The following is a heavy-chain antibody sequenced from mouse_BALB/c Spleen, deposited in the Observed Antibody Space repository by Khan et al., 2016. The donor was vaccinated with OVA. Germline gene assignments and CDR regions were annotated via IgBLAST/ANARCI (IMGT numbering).Heavy chain of an antibody. D-gene: IGHD2-5*01. CDR1: GYTFTTAG. J-gene: IGHJ4*01. CDR2: INTHSGVP. V-gene: IGHV9-4*02. Sequence: QIQLVQSGPELKKPGETVRISCKASGYTFTTAGIQWVQKMPGKGLKWIGWINTHSGVPKYAEDFKGRFAFSLEISVNTAYLQITNLKNEDTATYFSARGGAASYRNGGGAMEYWGQGTSVTVSS. CDR3: ARGGAASYRNGGGAMEY.